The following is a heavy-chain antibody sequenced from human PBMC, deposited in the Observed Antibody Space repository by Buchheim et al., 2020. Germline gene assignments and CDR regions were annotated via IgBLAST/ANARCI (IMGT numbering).Heavy chain of an antibody. CDR1: GGSISSGSYY. CDR3: ARFSGSGYYYYGMDV. CDR2: IYTSGST. J-gene: IGHJ6*02. Sequence: QVQLQESGPGLVKPSQTLSLTCTVSGGSISSGSYYWSWIRQPAGKGLEWIGRIYTSGSTNYNPSLKSRVTISGDTSKNKFSLKLSSVTAADTAVYYCARFSGSGYYYYGMDVWGQGTT. V-gene: IGHV4-61*02. D-gene: IGHD1-26*01.